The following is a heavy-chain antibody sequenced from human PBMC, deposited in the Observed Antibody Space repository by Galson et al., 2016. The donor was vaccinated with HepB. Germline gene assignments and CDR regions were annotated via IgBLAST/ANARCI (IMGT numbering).Heavy chain of an antibody. CDR1: GFTFSSYS. Sequence: SLRLSCAASGFTFSSYSMAWIRQPPGKGLEWVSSISSSSSYIHYADSVRGRFTISRDITKNSLYLRMNSLRVEDTAVYYCARGWDTSGWNIGYWGQGTLVTVSS. CDR3: ARGWDTSGWNIGY. J-gene: IGHJ4*02. CDR2: ISSSSSYI. D-gene: IGHD6-19*01. V-gene: IGHV3-21*01.